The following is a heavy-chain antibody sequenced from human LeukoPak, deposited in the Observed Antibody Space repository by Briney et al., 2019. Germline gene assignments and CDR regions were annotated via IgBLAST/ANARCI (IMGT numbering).Heavy chain of an antibody. CDR2: INHSGST. CDR1: GGSFSGYY. V-gene: IGHV4-34*01. Sequence: PSETLSLTCAVYGGSFSGYYWSWIRQPPGKGLEWIGEINHSGSTNYNPSLKSRATISVDTSKNQFSLKLSSVTAADTAVYYCARGRVVYSSSSNWFDPWGQGTLVTVSS. D-gene: IGHD6-6*01. J-gene: IGHJ5*02. CDR3: ARGRVVYSSSSNWFDP.